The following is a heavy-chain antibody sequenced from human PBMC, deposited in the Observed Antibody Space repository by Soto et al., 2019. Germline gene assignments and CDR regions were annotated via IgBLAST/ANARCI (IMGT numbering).Heavy chain of an antibody. J-gene: IGHJ6*02. D-gene: IGHD5-18*01. Sequence: PRGSLRLSCAAAGFTFSTYAMCWARQAPGKGLEWVSGINWNGGSTGYADSVKGRFTISRDNAKNSLYLQMNSLRAEDTAVYYCARDRYSYDYYYGMDVWRQGTTVTVYS. V-gene: IGHV3-20*04. CDR3: ARDRYSYDYYYGMDV. CDR2: INWNGGST. CDR1: GFTFSTYA.